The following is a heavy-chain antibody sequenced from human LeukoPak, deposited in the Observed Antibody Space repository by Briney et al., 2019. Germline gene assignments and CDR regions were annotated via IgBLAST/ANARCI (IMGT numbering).Heavy chain of an antibody. J-gene: IGHJ4*02. Sequence: ASVTVSCKASGYTFTSYGISWLRQAPGQGLEWMGWISAYNGNTNYAQKLQGRVTMTTDTSMSTAYIQRRSQRSDDAAVYYCARHPRYDILTRRYYFDYWGQGTLVTVSS. CDR3: ARHPRYDILTRRYYFDY. CDR2: ISAYNGNT. CDR1: GYTFTSYG. D-gene: IGHD3-9*01. V-gene: IGHV1-18*04.